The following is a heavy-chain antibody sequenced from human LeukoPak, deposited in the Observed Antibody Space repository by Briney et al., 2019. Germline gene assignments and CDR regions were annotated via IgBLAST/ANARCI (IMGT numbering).Heavy chain of an antibody. J-gene: IGHJ4*02. V-gene: IGHV4-39*01. CDR1: GGSISSSISY. CDR3: ARHSYFDY. Sequence: SETLSLTCTVSGGSISSSISYWGWIRQPPGKGLEWIGGIYHSGSTYYNPSLKSRVTISVDTSKNQFALRLSSVTAADTAVYYCARHSYFDYWGQGTLVTVSS. CDR2: IYHSGST.